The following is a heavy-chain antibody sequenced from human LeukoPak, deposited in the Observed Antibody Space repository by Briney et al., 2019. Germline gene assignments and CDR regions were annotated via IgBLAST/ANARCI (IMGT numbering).Heavy chain of an antibody. D-gene: IGHD6-13*01. J-gene: IGHJ5*02. V-gene: IGHV4-59*01. Sequence: PSETLSLTCTVSGGSIGSYYWTWIRQPPGKGLEWIGNIYYSGSTNYNPSLKSRVTISVDTSKNHFSLKLSSVTAADTAVYYCARGHSSSWRLDPWGQGTLVTVSS. CDR3: ARGHSSSWRLDP. CDR2: IYYSGST. CDR1: GGSIGSYY.